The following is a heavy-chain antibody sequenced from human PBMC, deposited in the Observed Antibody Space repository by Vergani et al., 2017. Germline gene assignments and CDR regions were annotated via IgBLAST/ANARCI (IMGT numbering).Heavy chain of an antibody. V-gene: IGHV3-7*01. J-gene: IGHJ6*02. CDR3: ARDYDILTGYSAYGMDV. Sequence: APGKGLEWVANIKQDGSEKYYVDSVKGRFTISRDNAKNSPYLQMNSLRAEDTAVYYCARDYDILTGYSAYGMDVWGQGTTVTVSS. D-gene: IGHD3-9*01. CDR2: IKQDGSEK.